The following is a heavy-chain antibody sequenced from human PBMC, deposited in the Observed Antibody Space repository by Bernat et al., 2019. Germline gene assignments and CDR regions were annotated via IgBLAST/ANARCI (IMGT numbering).Heavy chain of an antibody. CDR3: AREGYYYDSSGYSAAFDI. CDR2: IWYDGSNK. V-gene: IGHV3-33*01. Sequence: QVQLVESGGGVVQPGRSLRLSCAASGFTFSSYGMHWVHQAPGKGLEWVAVIWYDGSNKYYADSVKGRFTISRDNSKNTLYLQMNSLRAEDTAVYYCAREGYYYDSSGYSAAFDIWGQGTMVTVSS. CDR1: GFTFSSYG. J-gene: IGHJ3*02. D-gene: IGHD3-22*01.